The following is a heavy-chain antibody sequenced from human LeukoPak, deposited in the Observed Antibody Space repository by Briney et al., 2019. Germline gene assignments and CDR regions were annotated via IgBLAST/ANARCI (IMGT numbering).Heavy chain of an antibody. CDR2: TYYRSMWYN. V-gene: IGHV6-1*01. Sequence: SQTLSLTCAISGDSVSSDIATWDWIRQSPSRGLEWLGRTYYRSMWYNDYAVSVKGRITINPDTSKNQFSLQLDSLTPEDTAIYYCVKSGGVSGWYPHLGPWGQGTLVTVSS. J-gene: IGHJ5*02. D-gene: IGHD6-13*01. CDR1: GDSVSSDIAT. CDR3: VKSGGVSGWYPHLGP.